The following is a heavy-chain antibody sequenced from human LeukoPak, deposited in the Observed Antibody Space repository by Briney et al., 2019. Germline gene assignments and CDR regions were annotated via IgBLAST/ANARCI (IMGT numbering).Heavy chain of an antibody. V-gene: IGHV3-48*01. D-gene: IGHD3-9*01. CDR2: ISSSSSTI. CDR3: ARDRNYDILTGFSGGDWFDP. Sequence: GGSLRLSCAASGFTFSSYSMNWVRQAPGKGLEWVSYISSSSSTIYYADSVKGRFTISRDSAKNSLYLQMNSLRAEDTAVYYCARDRNYDILTGFSGGDWFDPWGQGTLVTVSS. J-gene: IGHJ5*02. CDR1: GFTFSSYS.